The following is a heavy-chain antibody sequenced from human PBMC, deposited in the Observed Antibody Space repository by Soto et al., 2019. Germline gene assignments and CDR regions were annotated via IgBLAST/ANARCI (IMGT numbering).Heavy chain of an antibody. CDR1: GGSISSDDYY. Sequence: QVQLQESGPGLVKPSQTLSLTCTVSGGSISSDDYYWSWIRQPPGKGLEWIGYIYYSGSTSYNPSLTSRLTISLDTSKNQFSLKLSSVSAADTAVYYCARDRSNSPDYFDYWGQGTLVTVSS. CDR2: IYYSGST. D-gene: IGHD6-6*01. J-gene: IGHJ4*02. V-gene: IGHV4-30-4*01. CDR3: ARDRSNSPDYFDY.